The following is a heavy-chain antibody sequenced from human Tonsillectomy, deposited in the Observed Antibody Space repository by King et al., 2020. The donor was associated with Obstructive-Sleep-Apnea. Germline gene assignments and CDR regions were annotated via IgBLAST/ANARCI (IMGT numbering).Heavy chain of an antibody. CDR1: GHTFTDYY. Sequence: VQLVESGAEVKRPGASVKVSCKASGHTFTDYYIHWVRQAPGHGLEWMGWINPNSGGTNCAQKFQGKVTMTRDTSISTAYMDLSSLKSDDTAVYYCARGSSDWYVGRLFDPWGQGTLVTVSS. D-gene: IGHD6-19*01. V-gene: IGHV1-2*02. CDR2: INPNSGGT. CDR3: ARGSSDWYVGRLFDP. J-gene: IGHJ5*02.